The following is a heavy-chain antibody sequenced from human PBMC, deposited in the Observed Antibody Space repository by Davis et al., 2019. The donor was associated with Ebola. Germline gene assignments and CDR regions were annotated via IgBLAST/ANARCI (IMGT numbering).Heavy chain of an antibody. Sequence: PSETLSLTCTVSGGSISSGDYYWSWIRQPPGKGLEWIGYIYYSGSTYYNPPLKSRVTISVDTSKNQFSLKLSSVTAADTAVYYCAREGYSYGYSRWLWFDPWGQGTLVTVSS. D-gene: IGHD5-18*01. J-gene: IGHJ5*02. CDR3: AREGYSYGYSRWLWFDP. CDR1: GGSISSGDYY. V-gene: IGHV4-30-4*01. CDR2: IYYSGST.